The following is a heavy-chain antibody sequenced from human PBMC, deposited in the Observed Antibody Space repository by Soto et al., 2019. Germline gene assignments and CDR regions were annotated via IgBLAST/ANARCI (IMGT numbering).Heavy chain of an antibody. CDR1: GGSINTFY. V-gene: IGHV4-4*07. D-gene: IGHD1-26*01. CDR3: AREGSYSAYNFAHGIQLSSFAF. Sequence: SATLSLTYTVSGGSINTFYWSWVRQPAGKGLEWIGRIFSSGSTSFNPSLESRVAMSVDTSKNHFSLNLSSVTAADMAVYYCAREGSYSAYNFAHGIQLSSFAFWRQGALVTVS. J-gene: IGHJ4*02. CDR2: IFSSGST.